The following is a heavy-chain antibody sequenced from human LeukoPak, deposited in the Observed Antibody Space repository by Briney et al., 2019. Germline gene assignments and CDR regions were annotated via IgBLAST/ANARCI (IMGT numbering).Heavy chain of an antibody. Sequence: GGSLRLSCSASGFTFSSYTMHWVRQPPGKGLEYVSAISSNGGSTYYADSVKGRFAISRDNSKNTLSLQMSSLRADDTAVYYCVKGLRDYGACWFDPWGQGTLVTVSS. J-gene: IGHJ5*02. CDR1: GFTFSSYT. V-gene: IGHV3-64D*09. CDR2: ISSNGGST. D-gene: IGHD4-17*01. CDR3: VKGLRDYGACWFDP.